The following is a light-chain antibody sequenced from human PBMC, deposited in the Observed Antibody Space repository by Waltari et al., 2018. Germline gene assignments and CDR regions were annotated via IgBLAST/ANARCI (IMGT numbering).Light chain of an antibody. J-gene: IGLJ1*01. CDR1: DSDLGAYDF. Sequence: QSALTQPASVSGSPGQSITISCSGPDSDLGAYDFVSWYQQHPGKAPHLIIYEVSNRPSGISNRFSASKSGNTASLTISGLQAEDEADYYCSSYTTSSAPGVFGTGTRVTVL. CDR2: EVS. V-gene: IGLV2-14*01. CDR3: SSYTTSSAPGV.